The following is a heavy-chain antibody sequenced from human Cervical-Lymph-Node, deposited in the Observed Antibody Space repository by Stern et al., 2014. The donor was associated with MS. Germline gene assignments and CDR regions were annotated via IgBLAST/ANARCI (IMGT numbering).Heavy chain of an antibody. V-gene: IGHV1-3*01. CDR1: GYTFTTYA. CDR3: ARDKPVAVIYYYGMDV. D-gene: IGHD2-15*01. J-gene: IGHJ6*02. Sequence: VQLVESGAEVKKPGASVTVSCEASGYTFTTYAIHWVRQAPGQRLEWMGWINAANGNTKYSQKFQGRVTITRDTSASTAYMELRSLKSEDTAVYYCARDKPVAVIYYYGMDVWGQGTTVTVSS. CDR2: INAANGNT.